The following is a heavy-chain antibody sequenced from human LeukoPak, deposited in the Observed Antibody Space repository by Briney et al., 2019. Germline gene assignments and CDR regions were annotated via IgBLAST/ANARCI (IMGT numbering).Heavy chain of an antibody. CDR3: ARELLEKRPMGFDY. D-gene: IGHD3-10*01. Sequence: SQTLSLTCAVSGDSVSSNTAAWNWIRQSPSRGLEWLGRTYYMSNWYNEYAASVKSRITINPDTPKNQFSLQLNSVTPEDTAVYYCARELLEKRPMGFDYWGQGTLVTVSS. CDR2: TYYMSNWYN. J-gene: IGHJ4*02. CDR1: GDSVSSNTAA. V-gene: IGHV6-1*01.